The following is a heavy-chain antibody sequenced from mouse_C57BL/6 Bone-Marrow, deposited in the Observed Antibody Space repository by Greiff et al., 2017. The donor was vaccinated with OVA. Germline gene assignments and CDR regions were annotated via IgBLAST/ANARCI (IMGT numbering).Heavy chain of an antibody. CDR2: LYYSGTI. V-gene: IGHV3-5*01. Sequence: EVKLVESGPGLVKPSQTVFLTCTVTGISITTGNYRWSWIRQFPGNKLEWIGYLYYSGTITYNPSLTSRTTITRDTPKNQFFLEMNSLTAEDTATYYCARDGGKGGYFDVWGTGTTVTVSS. D-gene: IGHD1-3*01. CDR1: GISITTGNYR. CDR3: ARDGGKGGYFDV. J-gene: IGHJ1*03.